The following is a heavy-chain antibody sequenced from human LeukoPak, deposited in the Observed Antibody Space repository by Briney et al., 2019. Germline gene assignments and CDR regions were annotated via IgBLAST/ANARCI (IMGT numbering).Heavy chain of an antibody. V-gene: IGHV5-10-1*01. CDR3: ARPVEMATSPFDY. CDR2: IDPTDSYT. CDR1: GYSFTSYW. D-gene: IGHD5-24*01. Sequence: GESLKISCKGSGYSFTSYWISWVRQMPGKGLEWMGMIDPTDSYTNYSPSFQGHVTISADKSIATAYLQWSSLKASDTAMYYCARPVEMATSPFDYWGQGTLVTVSS. J-gene: IGHJ4*02.